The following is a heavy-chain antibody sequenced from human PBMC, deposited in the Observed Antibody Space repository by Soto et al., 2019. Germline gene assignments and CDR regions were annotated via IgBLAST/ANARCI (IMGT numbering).Heavy chain of an antibody. V-gene: IGHV1-69*01. D-gene: IGHD3-10*01. CDR2: IIPIFGTP. J-gene: IGHJ6*02. CDR1: GGAFRNYA. CDR3: ARDRPVLTMGLFSYYGFDV. Sequence: QVQLVQSGAEVKKPGSSVKVSCKASGGAFRNYAVSWVRQAPGQGLEWMGGIIPIFGTPNYAQKFLGRVTTDADQSTSTAYMALDKLRSEDTAVYYCARDRPVLTMGLFSYYGFDVWGQGTTVTVSS.